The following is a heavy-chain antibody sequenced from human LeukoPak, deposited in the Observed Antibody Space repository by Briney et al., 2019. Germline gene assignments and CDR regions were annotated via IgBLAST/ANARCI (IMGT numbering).Heavy chain of an antibody. CDR1: GFTFSSYA. V-gene: IGHV3-30*04. CDR3: AKDFRYYDILTGYYAEYYFDY. CDR2: ISYDGSNK. D-gene: IGHD3-9*01. Sequence: GRSLRLSCAASGFTFSSYAMHWVRQAPGKGLEWVAAISYDGSNKYYSDSVKGRFTISRDSSKNTLYLQMNSLRSEDTAVYYCAKDFRYYDILTGYYAEYYFDYWGQGTLVTVSS. J-gene: IGHJ4*02.